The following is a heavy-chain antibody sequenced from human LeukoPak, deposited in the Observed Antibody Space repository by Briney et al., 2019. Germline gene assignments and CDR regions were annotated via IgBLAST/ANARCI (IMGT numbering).Heavy chain of an antibody. D-gene: IGHD6-13*01. CDR3: ARGEGRRLIAAAGRWFDP. J-gene: IGHJ5*02. CDR2: INHSGST. CDR1: GGSFSGYY. V-gene: IGHV4-34*01. Sequence: SETLSLTSAVYGGSFSGYYWSWIRQPPGKGLEWIGEINHSGSTNYNPSLKSRVTISVDTSKNQFSLKLSSVTAAETAVYYCARGEGRRLIAAAGRWFDPWGQGTLVTVSS.